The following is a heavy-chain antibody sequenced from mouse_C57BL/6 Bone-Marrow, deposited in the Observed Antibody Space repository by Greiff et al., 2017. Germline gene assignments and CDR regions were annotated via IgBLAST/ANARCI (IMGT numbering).Heavy chain of an antibody. Sequence: QVHVKQPGTELVKPGASVKLSCKASGYTFTSYWMHWVKQRPGQGLEWIGNINPSNGGTNYNEKFKSKATLTVDKSSSTAYMQLSSLTSEDSAVYYCARSPRGSSYNYAMDYWGQGTSVTVSS. V-gene: IGHV1-53*01. CDR3: ARSPRGSSYNYAMDY. J-gene: IGHJ4*01. CDR2: INPSNGGT. CDR1: GYTFTSYW. D-gene: IGHD1-1*01.